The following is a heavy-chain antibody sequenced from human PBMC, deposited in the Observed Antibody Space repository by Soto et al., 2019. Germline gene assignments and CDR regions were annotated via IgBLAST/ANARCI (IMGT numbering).Heavy chain of an antibody. V-gene: IGHV3-74*01. D-gene: IGHD2-2*01. J-gene: IGHJ4*02. CDR1: GFTFSSYW. Sequence: SCAASGFTFSSYWMHWVRQAPGKGLVWVSRINSDGSSTSYADSVKGRFTISRDNAKNTLYLQMNSLRAEDTAVYYCARGSDIVVVPDAYGDYWGQGTLVTVSS. CDR3: ARGSDIVVVPDAYGDY. CDR2: INSDGSST.